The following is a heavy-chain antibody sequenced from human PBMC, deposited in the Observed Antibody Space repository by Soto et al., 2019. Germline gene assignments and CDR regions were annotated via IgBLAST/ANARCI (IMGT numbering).Heavy chain of an antibody. CDR3: ARDLYYGSGPLRPDPYYYYGMDV. V-gene: IGHV4-59*01. CDR1: GGSISSYY. CDR2: IYYSGST. J-gene: IGHJ6*02. Sequence: SETLSLTCTVSGGSISSYYWSWIRQPPGKGLEWIGYIYYSGSTNYNPSLKSRVTISVDTSKNQFSLKLSSVTAADTAVYYCARDLYYGSGPLRPDPYYYYGMDVWGQGTTVTVSS. D-gene: IGHD3-10*01.